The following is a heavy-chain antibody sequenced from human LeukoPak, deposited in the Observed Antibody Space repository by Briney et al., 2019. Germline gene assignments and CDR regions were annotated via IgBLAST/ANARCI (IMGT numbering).Heavy chain of an antibody. D-gene: IGHD6-6*01. V-gene: IGHV1-8*03. CDR2: MNPNSGNT. CDR1: GGTFSSYA. Sequence: ASVKVSCKASGGTFSSYAINWVRQATGRGLEWMGWMNPNSGNTVYAQKFQGRVTITRNTSISTAYMELSSLRSEDTAVYYCARGLYSSSSGSYFDYWGQGTLVTVSS. CDR3: ARGLYSSSSGSYFDY. J-gene: IGHJ4*02.